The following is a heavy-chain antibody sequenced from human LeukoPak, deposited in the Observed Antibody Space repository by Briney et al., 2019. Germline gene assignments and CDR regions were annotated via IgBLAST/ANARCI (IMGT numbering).Heavy chain of an antibody. CDR1: GGSITTSPYK. Sequence: SETLSLTCTVSGGSITTSPYKWGWIRHPPGKGLEWIGTISYSVTTYYKPSLTSRVTMSIDTSKNQLSLNLSSATAADTAVYYCARHPTGYPNWFDSWGQGTLVIVSS. V-gene: IGHV4-39*01. CDR3: ARHPTGYPNWFDS. D-gene: IGHD3-9*01. CDR2: ISYSVTT. J-gene: IGHJ5*01.